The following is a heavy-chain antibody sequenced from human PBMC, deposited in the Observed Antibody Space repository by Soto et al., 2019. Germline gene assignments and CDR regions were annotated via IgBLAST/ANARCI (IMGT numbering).Heavy chain of an antibody. V-gene: IGHV3-23*01. CDR1: GFTFSSYT. CDR2: ISSSGGST. J-gene: IGHJ4*02. Sequence: EVQLLESGGGLVQPGGSLRLSCAASGFTFSSYTMSWVRQGPGKGLEWVSGISSSGGSTVYADSVKGRFTISRDNFKNMLYLQMNSLIAEDTAVSYCAKGWGDYWGQGTPVTVSS. D-gene: IGHD7-27*01. CDR3: AKGWGDY.